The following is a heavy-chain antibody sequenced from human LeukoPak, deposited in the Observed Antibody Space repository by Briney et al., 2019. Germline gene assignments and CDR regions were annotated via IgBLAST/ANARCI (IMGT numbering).Heavy chain of an antibody. D-gene: IGHD3-10*01. CDR1: GGSISSSSAY. CDR3: AREVITMVRGATYRFLDY. CDR2: INHSGST. V-gene: IGHV4-39*07. Sequence: PSETLSLTCTVSGGSISSSSAYWGWIRQPPGKGLEWIGEINHSGSTNYNPSLKSRVTISVDTSKNQFSLKLSSVTAADTAVYYCAREVITMVRGATYRFLDYWGQGTLVTVSS. J-gene: IGHJ4*02.